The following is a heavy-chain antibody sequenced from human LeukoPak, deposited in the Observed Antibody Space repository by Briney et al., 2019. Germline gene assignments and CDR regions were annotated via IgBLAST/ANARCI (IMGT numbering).Heavy chain of an antibody. CDR2: ISYIGST. V-gene: IGHV4-59*11. J-gene: IGHJ3*02. D-gene: IGHD4-17*01. CDR1: GGSFSSHH. Sequence: SETLSLTCTVSGGSFSSHHWSWIRQPPGKGLEWLGYISYIGSTNYNTSLKSRVTISVDTSKNQFSLKLSSVTAADTAVYYCARDPTTVTKGLDIWGQGTMVTVPS. CDR3: ARDPTTVTKGLDI.